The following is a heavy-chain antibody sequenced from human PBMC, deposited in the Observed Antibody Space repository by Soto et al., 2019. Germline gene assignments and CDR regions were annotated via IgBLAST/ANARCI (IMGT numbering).Heavy chain of an antibody. J-gene: IGHJ4*02. CDR2: IYYSGST. CDR1: GDSISSGDYY. V-gene: IGHV4-30-4*01. Sequence: PSETLSLTFTVSGDSISSGDYYWSWIRQPPGKGLEWIGYIYYSGSTYYNPSLKSRVTISVDTSKNQFSLKLSSVTAADTAVYYCASSSYYGVLGYWGQGTLVTVSS. CDR3: ASSSYYGVLGY. D-gene: IGHD4-17*01.